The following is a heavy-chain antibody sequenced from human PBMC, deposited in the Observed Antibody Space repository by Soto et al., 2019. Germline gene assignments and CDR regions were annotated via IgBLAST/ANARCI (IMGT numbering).Heavy chain of an antibody. J-gene: IGHJ4*02. V-gene: IGHV1-24*01. CDR3: ETEFRRISPTRPFDY. CDR1: GYTLTELS. Sequence: ASVKVSCKVSGYTLTELSVHWVRQAPGKGLEWMGGFDPEDGETIYAQKFQGRVTMTEDTSTDTAYMELSSLRSEDTAVYYCETEFRRISPTRPFDYWGQGTLVTVSS. CDR2: FDPEDGET.